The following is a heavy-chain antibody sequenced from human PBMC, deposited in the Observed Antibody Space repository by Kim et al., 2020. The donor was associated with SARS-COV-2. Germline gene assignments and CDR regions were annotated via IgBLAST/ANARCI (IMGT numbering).Heavy chain of an antibody. D-gene: IGHD2-2*01. CDR1: GFTFSNAW. Sequence: GGSLRLSCAASGFTFSNAWMSWVRQAPGKGLEWVGRIKSKTDGGTTDYAAPVKGRFTISRDDSKNTLYLQMNSLKTEDTAVYYCTTDTFGGYCSSTSCSLDAFDIWGQGTMVTVSS. J-gene: IGHJ3*02. CDR3: TTDTFGGYCSSTSCSLDAFDI. CDR2: IKSKTDGGTT. V-gene: IGHV3-15*01.